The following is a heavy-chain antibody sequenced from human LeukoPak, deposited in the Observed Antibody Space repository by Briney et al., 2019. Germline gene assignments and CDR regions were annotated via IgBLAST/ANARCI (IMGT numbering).Heavy chain of an antibody. Sequence: GASVKVSCKASGYTFTSSYMHWVRQAPGQGLEWMGIINPSGGSTSYAQKFQGRVTMTRDMSTSTVYMELSSLRSEDTAVYYCARGGGTAMASDYWGQGTLVTVSS. CDR2: INPSGGST. V-gene: IGHV1-46*01. CDR1: GYTFTSSY. CDR3: ARGGGTAMASDY. J-gene: IGHJ4*02. D-gene: IGHD5-18*01.